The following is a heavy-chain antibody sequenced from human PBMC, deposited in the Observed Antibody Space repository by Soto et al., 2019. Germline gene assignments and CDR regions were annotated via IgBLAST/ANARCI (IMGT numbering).Heavy chain of an antibody. D-gene: IGHD3-10*01. Sequence: LRLSCAASGFIVTSNYISWVRQAPGKGLEWVSVIYSDGTTNYAESVKGRFTISRDNSKNTVYLQMNSLRAEDTAVYYCAKGGPGASSGLFEYWGQGTLVTVSS. J-gene: IGHJ4*02. CDR3: AKGGPGASSGLFEY. V-gene: IGHV3-53*01. CDR2: IYSDGTT. CDR1: GFIVTSNY.